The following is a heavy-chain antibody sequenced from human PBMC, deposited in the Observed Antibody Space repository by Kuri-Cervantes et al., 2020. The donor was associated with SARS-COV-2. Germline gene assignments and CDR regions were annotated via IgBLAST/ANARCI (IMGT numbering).Heavy chain of an antibody. V-gene: IGHV3-7*03. CDR2: IKQDGSEK. CDR3: ARESMVRGVPLDY. CDR1: GFTFSSYW. Sequence: GESLKISCAASGFTFSSYWMSWVRQAPGKGLEWVANIKQDGSEKYYVDSVKGRFTISRDKAKNSLYLQMNSLRAEDTAVYYCARESMVRGVPLDYWGQGTLVTVSS. J-gene: IGHJ4*02. D-gene: IGHD3-10*01.